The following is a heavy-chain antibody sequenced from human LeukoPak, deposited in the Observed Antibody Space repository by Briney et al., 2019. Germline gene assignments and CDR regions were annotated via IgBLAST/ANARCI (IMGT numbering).Heavy chain of an antibody. J-gene: IGHJ5*02. V-gene: IGHV1-18*01. CDR3: ARVGVVVPAAWFDP. CDR2: ISANNGNT. D-gene: IGHD2-2*01. Sequence: ASVKVSCKASGYSFGIFGISWVRQAPGQGLEWIGWISANNGNTNYAQNLQGRVTMTTDTSTSTAYMELRSLRSDDTAVYYCARVGVVVPAAWFDPWGQGTLVTVSS. CDR1: GYSFGIFG.